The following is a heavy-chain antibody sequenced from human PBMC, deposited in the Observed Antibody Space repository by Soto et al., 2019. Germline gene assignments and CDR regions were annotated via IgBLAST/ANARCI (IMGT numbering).Heavy chain of an antibody. CDR3: ARGGISRIYQLPPFDP. V-gene: IGHV4-39*01. Sequence: PSETLSLTCLVSGGYISGSTYYWGWIRQPPGKGLEWIGSVYSDGSTYYNPSLKSRVTISVDTSMNQFSLRLSSVTAADTALYYCARGGISRIYQLPPFDPWGQGTLVTVSS. CDR2: VYSDGST. J-gene: IGHJ5*02. D-gene: IGHD2-2*01. CDR1: GGYISGSTYY.